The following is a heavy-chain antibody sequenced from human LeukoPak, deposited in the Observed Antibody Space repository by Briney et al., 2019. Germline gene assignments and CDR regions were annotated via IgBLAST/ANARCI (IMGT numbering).Heavy chain of an antibody. CDR3: ARDLLKSGYGPYDY. V-gene: IGHV1-18*01. CDR2: ISAYNGNT. CDR1: GYTFTSYG. Sequence: ASVKVSCKASGYTFTSYGISWVRQAPGQGLEWMGWISAYNGNTNYAQKLQGRVTMTTDTSTSTAYMELRNLRSDDTAVYYCARDLLKSGYGPYDYWGQGTLVTVSS. J-gene: IGHJ4*02. D-gene: IGHD5-12*01.